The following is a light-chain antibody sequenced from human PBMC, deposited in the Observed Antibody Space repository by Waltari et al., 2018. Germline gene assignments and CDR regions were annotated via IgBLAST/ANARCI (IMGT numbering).Light chain of an antibody. CDR2: DTS. CDR3: QQHDNLPLT. CDR1: QDIRNY. J-gene: IGKJ3*01. Sequence: DIQMTQSPSSLSPSVGDRVTITCQESQDIRNYLNWYQQKPGKAPKLLIYDTSNLETGVPSRFSGSGSGTDFTFTISSLKPEDIATYYCQQHDNLPLTFGHGTKVDIK. V-gene: IGKV1-33*01.